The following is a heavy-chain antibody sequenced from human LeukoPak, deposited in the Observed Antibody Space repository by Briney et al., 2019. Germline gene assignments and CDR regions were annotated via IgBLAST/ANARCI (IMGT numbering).Heavy chain of an antibody. J-gene: IGHJ4*02. CDR3: ARHEVGYYYGSGSYYRSYYSDY. V-gene: IGHV5-10-1*01. CDR2: IDPSDSYT. Sequence: GESLKISCKGSGYSFTSYWISWVRQMPGKGLEWMGRIDPSDSYTNYSPSFQGHVTISADKSISTAYLQWSSLKASGTAMYYCARHEVGYYYGSGSYYRSYYSDYWGQGTLVTVSS. D-gene: IGHD3-10*01. CDR1: GYSFTSYW.